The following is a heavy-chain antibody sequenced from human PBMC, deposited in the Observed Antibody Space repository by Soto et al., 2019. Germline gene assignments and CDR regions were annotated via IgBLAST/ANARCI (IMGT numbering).Heavy chain of an antibody. J-gene: IGHJ3*02. V-gene: IGHV4-34*01. CDR1: GGFVTSGSYY. CDR2: MSHSGGT. Sequence: SETLSLTCAVYGGFVTSGSYYWSWIRQPPGKGLEWIGEMSHSGGTHFNPSLKSRDTISVDTSKNQFTLKMSSVTAADTALYYCARVERGTATTVVDAFDIWGPGTMVTVSS. D-gene: IGHD1-1*01. CDR3: ARVERGTATTVVDAFDI.